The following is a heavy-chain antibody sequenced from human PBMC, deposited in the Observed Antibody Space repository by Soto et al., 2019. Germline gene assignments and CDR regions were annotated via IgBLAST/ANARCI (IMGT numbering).Heavy chain of an antibody. CDR1: GFTFSSYA. J-gene: IGHJ6*02. CDR3: AKLEYYDILTGYYRYYYYYGMDV. V-gene: IGHV3-23*01. D-gene: IGHD3-9*01. Sequence: GSLRLSCAASGFTFSSYAMSWVRQAPGKGLEWVSAISGSGGSTYYADSVKGRFTISRDNSKNTLYLQMNSLRAEDTAVYYCAKLEYYDILTGYYRYYYYYGMDVWGQGTTVTVSS. CDR2: ISGSGGST.